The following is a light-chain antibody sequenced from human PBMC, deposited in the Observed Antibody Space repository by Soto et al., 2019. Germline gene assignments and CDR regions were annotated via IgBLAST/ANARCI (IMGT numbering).Light chain of an antibody. V-gene: IGKV3-20*01. J-gene: IGKJ1*01. CDR3: QQYGSSSWT. Sequence: EIVLTQSPGTLSLSPGERATLSCRASQSVSSSYLAWYQQKPGQAPRLLIYGASSRATGIPDRFSGSGSGTDFTLTISRLEPEDFAVYYCQQYGSSSWTFGQATKVDNK. CDR1: QSVSSSY. CDR2: GAS.